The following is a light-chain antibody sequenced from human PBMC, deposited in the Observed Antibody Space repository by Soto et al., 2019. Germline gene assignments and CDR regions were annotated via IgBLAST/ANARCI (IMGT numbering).Light chain of an antibody. Sequence: EIVIKQSLATLSVSHGERATLSCRASQSVSSNLAWYQQKPGQAPRLLIYGASTRATGIPARFSGSGSGTEFTLTISSLQSEDFAVYYCQQYNNWLWTFGQGTKVDIK. V-gene: IGKV3-15*01. J-gene: IGKJ1*01. CDR3: QQYNNWLWT. CDR2: GAS. CDR1: QSVSSN.